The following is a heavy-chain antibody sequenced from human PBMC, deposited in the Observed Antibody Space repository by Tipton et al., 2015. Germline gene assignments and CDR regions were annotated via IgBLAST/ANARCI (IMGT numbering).Heavy chain of an antibody. Sequence: TLSLTCTVSGGSISSYYWSWIRQPAGKGLEWIGRIYTGGRTNYNPSLKSRVTMSVDTSKSQFSLTLRSVSAADTAVYYCARDRHLTLLRAVSPFYYGMDVWGQGTTVTVSS. J-gene: IGHJ6*02. V-gene: IGHV4-4*07. CDR3: ARDRHLTLLRAVSPFYYGMDV. CDR1: GGSISSYY. CDR2: IYTGGRT. D-gene: IGHD3-10*01.